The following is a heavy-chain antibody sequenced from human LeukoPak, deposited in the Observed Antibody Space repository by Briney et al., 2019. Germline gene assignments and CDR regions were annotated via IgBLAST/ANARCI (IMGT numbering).Heavy chain of an antibody. CDR2: IFYTGGT. D-gene: IGHD1-26*01. Sequence: SETLSLTCTISGGSISNYYWNWIRQPPGKGLEWVGYIFYTGGTNYNPSFKSRVAISEDTSKNQFSLKLTSVTAADTAVYYCARSGTSYYSPNFDYWGQGTLVTVSS. V-gene: IGHV4-59*01. CDR3: ARSGTSYYSPNFDY. J-gene: IGHJ4*02. CDR1: GGSISNYY.